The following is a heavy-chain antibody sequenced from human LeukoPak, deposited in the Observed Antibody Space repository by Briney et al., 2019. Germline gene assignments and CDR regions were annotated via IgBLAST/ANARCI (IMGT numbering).Heavy chain of an antibody. Sequence: GRSLRLSCAASGFTFSSYGMHWVRQAPGKGLEWVAVIWYGGSNKYYADSVKGRFTISRDNSKNTLYLQMNSLRAEDTAVYYCAKDSARYCSSTSCYNVGAFDIWGQGTMVTVSS. J-gene: IGHJ3*02. V-gene: IGHV3-30*18. CDR2: IWYGGSNK. CDR1: GFTFSSYG. D-gene: IGHD2-2*02. CDR3: AKDSARYCSSTSCYNVGAFDI.